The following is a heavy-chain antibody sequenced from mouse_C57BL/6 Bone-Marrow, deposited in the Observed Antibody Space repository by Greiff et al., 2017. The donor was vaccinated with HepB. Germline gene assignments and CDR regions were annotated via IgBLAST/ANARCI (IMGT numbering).Heavy chain of an antibody. V-gene: IGHV10-1*01. CDR3: VRHLDSYAMDY. Sequence: EVQGVESGGGLVQPKGSLKLSCAASGFSFNTYAMNWVRQAPGKGLEWVARIRSKSNNYATYYADSVKDRFTISRDDSESMLYLQMNNLKTEDTAMYYCVRHLDSYAMDYWGQGTSVTVSS. CDR2: IRSKSNNYAT. D-gene: IGHD2-13*01. CDR1: GFSFNTYA. J-gene: IGHJ4*01.